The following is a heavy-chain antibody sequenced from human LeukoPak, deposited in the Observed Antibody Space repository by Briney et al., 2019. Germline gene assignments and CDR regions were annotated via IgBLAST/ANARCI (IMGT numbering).Heavy chain of an antibody. V-gene: IGHV1-2*02. J-gene: IGHJ6*03. CDR1: GYTFTGYY. Sequence: ASVKVSCKASGYTFTGYYMHWVRQAPGQGLEWMGWINPNSGGTNYAQKFQGRVTMTRDTSISTAYMELRSLRSDDTAVYYCARDVGWFGDTYYYYMDVWGKGTTVTISS. D-gene: IGHD3-10*01. CDR3: ARDVGWFGDTYYYYMDV. CDR2: INPNSGGT.